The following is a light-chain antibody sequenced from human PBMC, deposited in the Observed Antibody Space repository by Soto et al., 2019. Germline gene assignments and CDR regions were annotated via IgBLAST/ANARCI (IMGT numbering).Light chain of an antibody. CDR3: QQYYIFST. CDR1: QSVQTW. CDR2: KAT. Sequence: IQLTQSPSTLSASVGDRVTITCRASQSVQTWLAWFQQKPGKAPKLLIYKATTLETGVPSRFGGSGSETEFSHTISDRQVDDLSTYFDQQYYIFSTFGQRTQV. J-gene: IGKJ1*01. V-gene: IGKV1-5*03.